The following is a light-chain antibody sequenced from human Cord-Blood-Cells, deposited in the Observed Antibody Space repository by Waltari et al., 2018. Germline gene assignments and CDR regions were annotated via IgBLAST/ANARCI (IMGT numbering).Light chain of an antibody. CDR1: QRLVHNDGNTY. CDR3: MQGTHWPPYT. J-gene: IGKJ2*01. V-gene: IGKV2-30*02. Sequence: DVVITQSPLSLPVTLGQSASIPCRSSQRLVHNDGNTYLTWFQQRPGQSPRRLIYKVSNRDSGVPDRFSGSGSGTDFTLKISRVEAEDVGVYYCMQGTHWPPYTFGQGTKLEIK. CDR2: KVS.